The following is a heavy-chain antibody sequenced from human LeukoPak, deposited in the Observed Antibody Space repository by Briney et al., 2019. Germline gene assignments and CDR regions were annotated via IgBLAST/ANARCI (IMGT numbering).Heavy chain of an antibody. D-gene: IGHD3-10*01. J-gene: IGHJ4*02. V-gene: IGHV3-23*01. Sequence: GGSLRLSCAASGFTFSSYAMSWARQAPGKGLEWVSAISGSGGSTYYADSVKGRFTISRDNSKNTLYLKMNSLRAEDTAVYYCAEVTMVRGYYFDYWGQGTLVTVSS. CDR1: GFTFSSYA. CDR2: ISGSGGST. CDR3: AEVTMVRGYYFDY.